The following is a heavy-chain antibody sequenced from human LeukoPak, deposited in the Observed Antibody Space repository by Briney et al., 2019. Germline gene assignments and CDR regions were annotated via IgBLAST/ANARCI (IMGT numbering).Heavy chain of an antibody. V-gene: IGHV1-2*06. CDR2: INPNSGGT. CDR3: ARGYCSSTSCYTYDY. Sequence: ASVKVSCKASGYTFTGYYMHWVRQAPGQGLEWMGRINPNSGGTNYAQKFQGRVTITRNTSISTAYMELSSLRSEDTAVYYCARGYCSSTSCYTYDYWGQGTLVTVSS. D-gene: IGHD2-2*02. CDR1: GYTFTGYY. J-gene: IGHJ4*02.